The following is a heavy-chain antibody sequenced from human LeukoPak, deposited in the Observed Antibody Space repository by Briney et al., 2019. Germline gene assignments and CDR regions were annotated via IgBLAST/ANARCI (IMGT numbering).Heavy chain of an antibody. Sequence: ASVKVSCKASGGTFSSYAISWVRQAPGQGLEWMGGIIPIFGTANYAQKFQGRVTITADESTSTAYMELSSLRSEDTAVYYCASSPTAAGTGGGDYGAQEPLVPVSP. D-gene: IGHD6-13*01. CDR1: GGTFSSYA. CDR3: ASSPTAAGTGGGDY. V-gene: IGHV1-69*13. J-gene: IGHJ4*02. CDR2: IIPIFGTA.